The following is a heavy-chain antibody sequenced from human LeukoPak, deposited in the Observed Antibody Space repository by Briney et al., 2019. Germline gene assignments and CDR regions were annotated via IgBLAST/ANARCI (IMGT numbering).Heavy chain of an antibody. CDR2: MNPNSGNT. CDR1: GYTFSSYD. CDR3: AREYCTNGVCQGFDP. J-gene: IGHJ5*02. D-gene: IGHD2-8*01. Sequence: RASVNVSCKASGYTFSSYDINWVRQATGQGLEWMGWMNPNSGNTDYAQKFQGRVTMTRNTSISTAYMELSSLRSEDTAVYYCAREYCTNGVCQGFDPWGQGTLVTVSS. V-gene: IGHV1-8*01.